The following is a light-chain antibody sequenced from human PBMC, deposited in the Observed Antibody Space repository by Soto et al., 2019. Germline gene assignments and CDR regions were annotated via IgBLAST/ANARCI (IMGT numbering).Light chain of an antibody. Sequence: QSVLTQPPSVSGAPGPRVTLSCTGRRSNIGAGYDVHWYQQLPGTAPKLLLYGNSNRPSGVPDRFSGSKSGTSASLAITGLQAEDEADYYCQSYDSSLSGWGFGGGTKLTVL. CDR2: GNS. CDR1: RSNIGAGYD. CDR3: QSYDSSLSGWG. J-gene: IGLJ3*02. V-gene: IGLV1-40*01.